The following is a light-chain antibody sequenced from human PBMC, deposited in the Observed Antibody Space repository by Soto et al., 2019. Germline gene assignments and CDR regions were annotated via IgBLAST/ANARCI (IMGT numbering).Light chain of an antibody. CDR3: QQHYSAPLT. CDR2: WAS. V-gene: IGKV4-1*01. Sequence: DIVMTQSPDSLAVSLGERATINCKSSQSVFYSSNNKNYLSWHQHKPGQPPKLLIYWASTRESGVPDRFSGSGSGTDFTLTISSLQAEDVAVYYCQQHYSAPLTFGGGTKVDIK. CDR1: QSVFYSSNNKNY. J-gene: IGKJ4*01.